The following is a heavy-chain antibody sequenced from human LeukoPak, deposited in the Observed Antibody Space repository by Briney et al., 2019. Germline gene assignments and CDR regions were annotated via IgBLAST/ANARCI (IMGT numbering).Heavy chain of an antibody. CDR1: GFSFSSYE. CDR2: ISSSGSTI. J-gene: IGHJ4*02. CDR3: ARDRYRSFDY. Sequence: GGSLRLFCAASGFSFSSYEVKWVRQAPGKGLEWVSYISSSGSTIYYADSVKGRFTISRDNAKNSLYLQMNSLRAEDTAVYYCARDRYRSFDYWGQGTLVTVSS. V-gene: IGHV3-48*03. D-gene: IGHD1-26*01.